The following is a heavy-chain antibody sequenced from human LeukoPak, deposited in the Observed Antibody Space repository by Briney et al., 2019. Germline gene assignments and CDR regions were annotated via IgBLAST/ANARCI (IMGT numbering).Heavy chain of an antibody. CDR1: GYTFTSYG. V-gene: IGHV1-8*02. D-gene: IGHD6-19*01. J-gene: IGHJ4*02. CDR3: ARGLIAVAGTIADDY. Sequence: ASVKVSCKASGYTFTSYGISWVRQAPGQGLEWMGWMNPNSGNTGYAQKFQGRVTMTRNTSISTAYMELSSLRSEDTAVYYCARGLIAVAGTIADDYWGQGTLVTVSS. CDR2: MNPNSGNT.